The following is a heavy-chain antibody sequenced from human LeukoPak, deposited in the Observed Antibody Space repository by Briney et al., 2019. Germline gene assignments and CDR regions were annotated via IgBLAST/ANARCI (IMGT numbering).Heavy chain of an antibody. D-gene: IGHD3-22*01. Sequence: PSETLSLTCTVSGGSISSRSYYWGWISQPPGKGLEWIGSIHYSGSTYYNPSLKNRVNVSADTPKNQFSLKLSSVTAADTAVYYCASTTSGYWDYWGQGTLVTVSS. CDR1: GGSISSRSYY. J-gene: IGHJ4*02. V-gene: IGHV4-39*01. CDR3: ASTTSGYWDY. CDR2: IHYSGST.